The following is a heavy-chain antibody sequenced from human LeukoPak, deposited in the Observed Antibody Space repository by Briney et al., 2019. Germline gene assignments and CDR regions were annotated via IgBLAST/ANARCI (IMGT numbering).Heavy chain of an antibody. CDR3: ARLHSSRAEEFDP. J-gene: IGHJ5*02. CDR2: IYYTGIT. CDR1: GGSISGYY. Sequence: SETLSLTCTVSGGSISGYYWSWIRQSQGEGLEWIGYIYYTGITAYNPSLGSRVTISVNRSNNQFSLRLTSVTAADTAVYYCARLHSSRAEEFDPWGQGTLVTVSS. V-gene: IGHV4-59*01.